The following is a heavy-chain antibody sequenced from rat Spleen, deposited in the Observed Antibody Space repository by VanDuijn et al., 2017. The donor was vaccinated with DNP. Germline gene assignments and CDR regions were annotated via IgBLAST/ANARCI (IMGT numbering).Heavy chain of an antibody. D-gene: IGHD1-2*01. CDR2: ISSDGSHT. J-gene: IGHJ4*01. CDR1: GFTFSDYN. CDR3: TTHGSIATISTGAMDV. V-gene: IGHV5-7*01. Sequence: EVQLVESGGGLVQPGRSLKLSCTASGFTFSDYNIAWLRQAPKKGPEWVASISSDGSHTYYRDSVKGRFTISRDNAKSSLFLQMDSLRSEDTATYYCTTHGSIATISTGAMDVWGQGTSVTVSS.